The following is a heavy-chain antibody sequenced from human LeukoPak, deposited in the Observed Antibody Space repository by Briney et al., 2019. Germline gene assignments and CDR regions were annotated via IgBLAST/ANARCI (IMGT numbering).Heavy chain of an antibody. CDR1: GGSFSGYY. CDR2: INHSGST. V-gene: IGHV4-34*01. Sequence: SETLSLTCAVYGGSFSGYYWSWIRQPPGKGLEWIGEINHSGSTNYNPSLKSRVTISVDTSKNQFSLKLSSVTAADTAVYYCAGVYRRAEDYYYYMDVWGKGTTVTVSS. J-gene: IGHJ6*03. CDR3: AGVYRRAEDYYYYMDV. D-gene: IGHD3-16*02.